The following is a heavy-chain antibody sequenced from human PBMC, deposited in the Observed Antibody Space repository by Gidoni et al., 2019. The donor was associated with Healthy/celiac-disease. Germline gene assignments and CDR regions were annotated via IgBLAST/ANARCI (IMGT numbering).Heavy chain of an antibody. J-gene: IGHJ4*02. CDR2: IWYDGSNK. CDR3: ARDPLAYCGGDCYPADY. Sequence: QVQLVESGGGVVQPGRSLRLSCAASGFTFSSYGMHWVRQAPGKGLEWVAVIWYDGSNKYYADSVKGRFTISRDNSKNTLYLQMNSLRAEDTAVYYCARDPLAYCGGDCYPADYWGQGTLVTVSS. D-gene: IGHD2-21*02. CDR1: GFTFSSYG. V-gene: IGHV3-33*01.